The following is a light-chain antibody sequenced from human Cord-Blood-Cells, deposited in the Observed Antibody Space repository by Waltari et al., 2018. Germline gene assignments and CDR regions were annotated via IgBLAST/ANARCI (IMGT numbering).Light chain of an antibody. CDR3: QQYNNRPWT. CDR1: QSVSSN. V-gene: IGKV3-15*01. J-gene: IGKJ1*01. Sequence: EIVMTQSPATLSVSPGERATLSCRASQSVSSNLAWYQQKPGQAPRLLIYGASTRATGIPARFSGSGSGTEFTLTISSRQSEDFAVYYCQQYNNRPWTFGQGTKVEIK. CDR2: GAS.